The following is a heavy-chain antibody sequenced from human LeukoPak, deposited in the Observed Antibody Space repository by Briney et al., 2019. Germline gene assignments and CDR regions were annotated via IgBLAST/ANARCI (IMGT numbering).Heavy chain of an antibody. D-gene: IGHD3-10*01. CDR2: INPNSGGT. CDR1: GYTFTGYY. V-gene: IGHV1-2*02. CDR3: VRDRNSGVIGVNWFDP. Sequence: GASVKVSCKASGYTFTGYYMHWVRQAPGQGLEWMGWINPNSGGTNYAQKFQGRVTMTRDTSISTAYMELSRLRSDDTAVYYCVRDRNSGVIGVNWFDPWGQGTLVTVSS. J-gene: IGHJ5*02.